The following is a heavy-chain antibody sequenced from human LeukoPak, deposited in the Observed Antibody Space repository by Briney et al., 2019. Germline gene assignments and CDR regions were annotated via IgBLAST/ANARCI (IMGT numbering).Heavy chain of an antibody. J-gene: IGHJ5*02. CDR3: ATIVVRGSQSWFDP. V-gene: IGHV4-4*02. D-gene: IGHD3-10*01. CDR1: GDSIITSHW. Sequence: SETLSLTCAVSGDSIITSHWWSWVRQPPGKGLEWIGEIYHIGTTNYNPSFKSRVTMSADMSKNEFSLKMNSLTAADTAVYYCATIVVRGSQSWFDPWGQGTLVTVSS. CDR2: IYHIGTT.